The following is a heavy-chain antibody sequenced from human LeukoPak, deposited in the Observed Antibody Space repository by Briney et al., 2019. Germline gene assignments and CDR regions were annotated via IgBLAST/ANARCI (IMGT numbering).Heavy chain of an antibody. CDR2: IYFSGSR. CDR3: ARGGGGYTLYSFDY. Sequence: TSETLSLTCSVSGASIRSGDHHWSWLRQSPGKGLEWIGYIYFSGSRSSNPSLRSRLTISVDTSKNQFSLKLNSVTAADTALYYCARGGGGYTLYSFDYWGQGALVTVSS. J-gene: IGHJ4*02. CDR1: GASIRSGDHH. D-gene: IGHD3-22*01. V-gene: IGHV4-30-4*08.